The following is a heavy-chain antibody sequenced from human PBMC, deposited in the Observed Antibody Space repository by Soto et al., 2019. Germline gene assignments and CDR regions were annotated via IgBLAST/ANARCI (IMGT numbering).Heavy chain of an antibody. Sequence: SETLSLTCAVYGGSFSGYYWSWIRQPPGKGLEWIGEINHSGSTNYNPSLKSRVTISVDTSKNQFSLKLSSVTAADTAVYYCAREAGYCSGGSCRYDSDIWGQGTMVTVSS. V-gene: IGHV4-34*01. D-gene: IGHD2-15*01. CDR3: AREAGYCSGGSCRYDSDI. CDR2: INHSGST. CDR1: GGSFSGYY. J-gene: IGHJ3*02.